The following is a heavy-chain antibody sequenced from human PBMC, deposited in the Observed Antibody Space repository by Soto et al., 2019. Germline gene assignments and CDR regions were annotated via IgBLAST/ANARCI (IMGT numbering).Heavy chain of an antibody. V-gene: IGHV5-51*01. Sequence: GESLKISCKGSGYSFTSYWIGWVRQMPGKGLEWMGIIYPGDSDTRYSPSFQGQVTISADKSISTAYLQWSSLKASDTAMYYCARHWGIAAADSSFDYWGQGTLVTVSS. CDR1: GYSFTSYW. CDR3: ARHWGIAAADSSFDY. J-gene: IGHJ4*02. D-gene: IGHD6-13*01. CDR2: IYPGDSDT.